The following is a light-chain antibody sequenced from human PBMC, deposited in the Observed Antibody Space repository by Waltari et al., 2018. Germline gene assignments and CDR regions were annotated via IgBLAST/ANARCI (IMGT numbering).Light chain of an antibody. J-gene: IGLJ3*02. CDR1: SRDVGGYNY. CDR2: DVN. Sequence: QSALTQPASVSGSPGQSITISSTGTSRDVGGYNYVTWYQQHPGKAPKLMIFDVNKRPSGVSNRFSGAKSGNTASLTISGLQAEDEAEYHCSSYTSTNTWMFGGGTKLTVL. V-gene: IGLV2-14*03. CDR3: SSYTSTNTWM.